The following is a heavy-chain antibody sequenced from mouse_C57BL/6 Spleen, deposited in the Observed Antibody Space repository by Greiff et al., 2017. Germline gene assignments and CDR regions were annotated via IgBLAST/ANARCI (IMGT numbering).Heavy chain of an antibody. J-gene: IGHJ1*03. CDR1: GFTFSDFY. D-gene: IGHD2-3*01. CDR3: AGEDYDGYYWYFDV. Sequence: DVMLVESGGGLVQSGRSLRLSCATSGFTFSDFYMEWVRQAPGKGLEWIAASRNKANDYTTEYSASVKGRFIVSRDTSQSILYLQMNALRAEDTSIYYCAGEDYDGYYWYFDVWGTGTTVTVSS. CDR2: SRNKANDYTT. V-gene: IGHV7-1*01.